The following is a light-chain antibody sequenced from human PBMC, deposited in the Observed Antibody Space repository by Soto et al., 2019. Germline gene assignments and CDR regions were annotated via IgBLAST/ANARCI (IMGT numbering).Light chain of an antibody. CDR2: GAS. V-gene: IGKV3-20*01. CDR3: QQYGSSPLT. Sequence: DIVLTRSPGTLSLSPGERASLSCRACQSVSSSYLAWYQQKPGQAPRLLIYGASSRATGIPDRFSGSGSGTDFTLTISRLEPEDFAVYYCQQYGSSPLTFGGGTKVDIK. CDR1: QSVSSSY. J-gene: IGKJ4*02.